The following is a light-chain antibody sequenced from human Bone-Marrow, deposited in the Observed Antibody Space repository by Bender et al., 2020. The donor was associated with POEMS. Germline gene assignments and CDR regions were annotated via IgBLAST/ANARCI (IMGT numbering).Light chain of an antibody. Sequence: SSVLTQPSSVSVAPGQTARITCGGNNIGTKSVHWYQQKAGQAPVVVIYDDSGRPSGIPERFSCSKSGSTATLTIGRVEAGEKDDYYCQVWDSTSDPYVFGAGTKVTVL. CDR1: NIGTKS. CDR2: DDS. J-gene: IGLJ1*01. CDR3: QVWDSTSDPYV. V-gene: IGLV3-21*02.